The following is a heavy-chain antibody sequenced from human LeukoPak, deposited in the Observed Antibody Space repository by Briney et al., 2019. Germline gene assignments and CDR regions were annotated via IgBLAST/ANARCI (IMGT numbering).Heavy chain of an antibody. CDR1: GFTFSSYW. V-gene: IGHV3-7*01. D-gene: IGHD6-19*01. J-gene: IGHJ6*03. Sequence: GGSLRLSCAASGFTFSSYWMSWVRQAPGKGLEWVANIKQDGSEKYYVDSVKGRFTISRDNAKNPLYLQMNSLRAEDTAVYYCAREVAGTIDGYYYMDVWGKGTTVTVSS. CDR3: AREVAGTIDGYYYMDV. CDR2: IKQDGSEK.